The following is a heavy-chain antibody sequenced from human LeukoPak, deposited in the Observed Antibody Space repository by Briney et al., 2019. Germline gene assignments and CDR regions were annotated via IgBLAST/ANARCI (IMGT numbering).Heavy chain of an antibody. CDR3: ARDARQQLVERFDY. Sequence: PGGSLRLSCAGSGFTFGSYSMNWVRHAPGKGLEWASYIGHTGSITDYADSVKGRFTVSRDNAKNSLYLQMNSLRAEDTAVYYCARDARQQLVERFDYWGQGTLVTVSS. CDR1: GFTFGSYS. V-gene: IGHV3-48*04. D-gene: IGHD6-13*01. J-gene: IGHJ4*02. CDR2: IGHTGSIT.